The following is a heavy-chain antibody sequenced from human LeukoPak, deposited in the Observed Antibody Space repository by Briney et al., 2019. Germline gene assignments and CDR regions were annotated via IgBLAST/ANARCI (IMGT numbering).Heavy chain of an antibody. CDR3: ARAGYCSSTSCHPFFDY. Sequence: GGSLRLSCAASGFTFSSYAMHWVRQAPGKGLEWVAVISYDGSNKYYADSVKGRFTISRDNSKNTLYLQMNSLRAEDTAVYYCARAGYCSSTSCHPFFDYWGQGTLVTVS. J-gene: IGHJ4*02. D-gene: IGHD2-2*01. V-gene: IGHV3-30*01. CDR1: GFTFSSYA. CDR2: ISYDGSNK.